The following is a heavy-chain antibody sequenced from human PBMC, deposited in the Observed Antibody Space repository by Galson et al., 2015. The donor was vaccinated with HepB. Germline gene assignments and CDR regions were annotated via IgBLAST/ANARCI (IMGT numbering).Heavy chain of an antibody. CDR1: GFTFTSSA. D-gene: IGHD5-12*01. CDR2: IVVGSGNT. CDR3: AAAGRYGYGAIDY. J-gene: IGHJ4*02. Sequence: SVKVSCKASGFTFTSSAMQWVRQARGQRLEWIGWIVVGSGNTNYAQKFQERVTITRDMSTSTAYMELSSLRSEDTAVYYCAAAGRYGYGAIDYWGQGTLVTVSS. V-gene: IGHV1-58*02.